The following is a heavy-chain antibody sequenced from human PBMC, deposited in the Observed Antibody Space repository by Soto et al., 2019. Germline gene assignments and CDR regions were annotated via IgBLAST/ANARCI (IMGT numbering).Heavy chain of an antibody. J-gene: IGHJ4*02. CDR3: ARYSTTNKHEF. D-gene: IGHD4-17*01. CDR2: IDPSDSYT. CDR1: GYRFTGYW. Sequence: GESLKISCTGSGYRFTGYWISWVRQVPGKGLEWMGKIDPSDSYTNYSPSFQGHVSIPTDKSISSVYLKWNRLRATDPAIYYCARYSTTNKHEFWGQGTLVTVSS. V-gene: IGHV5-10-1*01.